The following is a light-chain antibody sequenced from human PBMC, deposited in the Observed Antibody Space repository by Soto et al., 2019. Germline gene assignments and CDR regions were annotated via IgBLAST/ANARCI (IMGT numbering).Light chain of an antibody. J-gene: IGKJ2*01. CDR3: LQHNNYPYT. CDR1: QGISNS. V-gene: IGKV1-17*03. Sequence: DIQMTQSPSAMSASVGDRVTITCRASQGISNSLAWFQQKPGKVPQRLIYAASTLESGVPSRFSGSGSGTEFTLIISSLQPEDFATYYCLQHNNYPYTFGQGTKLEIQ. CDR2: AAS.